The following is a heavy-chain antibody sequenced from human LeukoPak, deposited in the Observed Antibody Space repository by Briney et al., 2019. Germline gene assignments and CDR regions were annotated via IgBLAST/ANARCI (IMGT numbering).Heavy chain of an antibody. CDR2: IYYTGNT. D-gene: IGHD5-12*01. Sequence: SETLSITCTVSGGSISSYYWSWIRQPPGKGLEWIGYIYYTGNTNHNPSLKSRVTISVDTSKNQFSLKLSSVTAADTAVYYCARGPLGGGYTYFDYWGQGTLVTVSS. J-gene: IGHJ4*02. CDR1: GGSISSYY. V-gene: IGHV4-59*01. CDR3: ARGPLGGGYTYFDY.